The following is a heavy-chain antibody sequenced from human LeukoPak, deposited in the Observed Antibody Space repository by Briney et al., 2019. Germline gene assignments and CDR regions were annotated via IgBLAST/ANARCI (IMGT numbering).Heavy chain of an antibody. CDR3: ARDREDIVVVPDYYFDY. Sequence: GGSLRLSCAASGFTFSSYSMNWVRQAPGKGLKWVSSISSSSSYIYYADSVKGRFTISRDNAKNSLYLQMNSLRAEDTAVYYCARDREDIVVVPDYYFDYWGQGTLVTVSS. D-gene: IGHD2-2*01. CDR2: ISSSSSYI. V-gene: IGHV3-21*01. CDR1: GFTFSSYS. J-gene: IGHJ4*02.